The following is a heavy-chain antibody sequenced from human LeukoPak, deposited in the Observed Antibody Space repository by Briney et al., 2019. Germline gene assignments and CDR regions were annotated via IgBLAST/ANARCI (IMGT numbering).Heavy chain of an antibody. D-gene: IGHD3-22*01. CDR2: IIPIFGTA. V-gene: IGHV1-69*13. J-gene: IGHJ4*02. CDR1: GGTFSSYA. Sequence: ASVKVSCKASGGTFSSYAISWVRQAPGQGLEWMGGIIPIFGTANYAQKFQGRVTITADESTSTAYMELSSLRSEDTAVYYCARDIARVIPTSGDYWGQGTLVTVSS. CDR3: ARDIARVIPTSGDY.